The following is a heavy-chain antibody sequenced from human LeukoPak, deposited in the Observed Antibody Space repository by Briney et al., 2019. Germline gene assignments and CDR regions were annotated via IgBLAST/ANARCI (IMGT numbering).Heavy chain of an antibody. CDR3: ARGRALYGDSRYLTKYFDY. D-gene: IGHD4-17*01. J-gene: IGHJ4*02. CDR1: GGSFSGYY. CDR2: INHSGST. Sequence: SETLSLTCAVYGGSFSGYYWSWIRQSPGKGLEWIGEINHSGSTNYNPSLKSRVTISVDTSKNQFSLKLSSVTAADTAVYYCARGRALYGDSRYLTKYFDYWGQGTLVTVSS. V-gene: IGHV4-34*01.